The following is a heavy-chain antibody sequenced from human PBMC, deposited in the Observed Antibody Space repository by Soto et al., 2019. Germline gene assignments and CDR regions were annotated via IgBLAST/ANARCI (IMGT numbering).Heavy chain of an antibody. Sequence: QVQLQESGPGLVKPSQTLSLTCTVSGGSISSGGYYWSWIRQHPGKGLEWIGYIYYSGSTYYNPSLKSRVTISVDTSKXXXSLXLSSXTAADTAVYYCARVSPPFYDSSGYYHGGFDYWGQGTLVTVSS. V-gene: IGHV4-31*03. J-gene: IGHJ4*02. D-gene: IGHD3-22*01. CDR3: ARVSPPFYDSSGYYHGGFDY. CDR1: GGSISSGGYY. CDR2: IYYSGST.